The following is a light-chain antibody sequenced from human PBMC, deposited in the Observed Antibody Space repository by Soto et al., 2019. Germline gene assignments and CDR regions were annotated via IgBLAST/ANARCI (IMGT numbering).Light chain of an antibody. CDR1: SSDVGGYTY. J-gene: IGLJ1*01. CDR2: DVS. CDR3: CSYAGRYTYV. Sequence: QSALXQPRSVSGSPGQSVSVSCTGTSSDVGGYTYVSWYQQHPGKAPKVMIYDVSKRPSGVPDRFSGSKSGNTASLTISGLQSEDEADYYCCSYAGRYTYVFGTGTKVAVL. V-gene: IGLV2-11*01.